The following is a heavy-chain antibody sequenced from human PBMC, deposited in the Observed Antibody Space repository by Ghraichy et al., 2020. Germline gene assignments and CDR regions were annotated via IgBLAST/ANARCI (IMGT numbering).Heavy chain of an antibody. CDR2: ISSSSYI. V-gene: IGHV3-21*01. CDR3: ARDRSGSYLAPSRMDV. D-gene: IGHD1-26*01. CDR1: GFTFSSYS. J-gene: IGHJ6*02. Sequence: GGSLRLSCAASGFTFSSYSMNWVRQAPGKGLEWVSSISSSSYIYYADSVKGRFTISRDNAKNSLYLQMNSLRAEDTAVYYCARDRSGSYLAPSRMDVWGQGTTVTVSS.